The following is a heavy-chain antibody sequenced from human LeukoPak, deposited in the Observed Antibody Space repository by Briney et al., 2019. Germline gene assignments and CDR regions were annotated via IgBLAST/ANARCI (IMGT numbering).Heavy chain of an antibody. Sequence: GRSLRLSCAASGFTFSSYGMHWVRQAPGKGLEWVAVISYDGSNKYYADSVKGRFTISRDNSKNTLYLQMNSLRAEDTAVYYCAKDPPYNYDSSGYPGGYWGQGTLVTVSS. CDR2: ISYDGSNK. V-gene: IGHV3-30*18. CDR1: GFTFSSYG. J-gene: IGHJ4*02. CDR3: AKDPPYNYDSSGYPGGY. D-gene: IGHD3-22*01.